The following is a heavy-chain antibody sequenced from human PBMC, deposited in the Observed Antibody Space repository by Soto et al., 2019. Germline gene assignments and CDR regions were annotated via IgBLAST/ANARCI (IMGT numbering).Heavy chain of an antibody. Sequence: QVQLVQSGAEVKKPGSSVKVSCKASGGSFSTYGINWVRLAPGQGLEWMGGIIPKFGTTNYAQKFRGRVTITADESTITAYIELNDLRSEDTAVYFCARELVPYYGGNTLALDYWGQGTLVTVSS. CDR2: IIPKFGTT. CDR3: ARELVPYYGGNTLALDY. CDR1: GGSFSTYG. J-gene: IGHJ4*02. V-gene: IGHV1-69*13. D-gene: IGHD4-17*01.